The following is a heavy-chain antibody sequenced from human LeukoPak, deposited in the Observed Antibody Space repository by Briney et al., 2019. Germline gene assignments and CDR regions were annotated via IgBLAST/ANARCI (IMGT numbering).Heavy chain of an antibody. CDR1: GFTFSDYY. D-gene: IGHD6-13*01. CDR3: ARDEARRAAAGTVDY. J-gene: IGHJ4*02. V-gene: IGHV3-11*01. CDR2: ISSSGSTI. Sequence: GGSLRLSCAASGFTFSDYYMSWIRQAPGKWLEWVSYISSSGSTIYYADSVKGRFTISRDNAKNSLYLQMNSLRAEDTAVYYCARDEARRAAAGTVDYWGQGTLVTVSS.